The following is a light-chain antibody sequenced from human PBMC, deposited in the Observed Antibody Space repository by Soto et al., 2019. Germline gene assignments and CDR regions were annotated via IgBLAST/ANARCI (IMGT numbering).Light chain of an antibody. J-gene: IGKJ1*01. CDR3: QQYNNCPPWT. V-gene: IGKV3-15*01. Sequence: EIVMTQSPATLSVSPGERATLSCRASQSVSSNLAWYQQKPGQAPRLLIYGASTRATGIPARFSGSGPGTEFTLTISSLQSEDFAVYYCQQYNNCPPWTFGQGTKVEIK. CDR2: GAS. CDR1: QSVSSN.